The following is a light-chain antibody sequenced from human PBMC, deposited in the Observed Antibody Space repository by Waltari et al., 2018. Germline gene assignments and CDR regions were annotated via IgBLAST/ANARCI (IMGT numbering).Light chain of an antibody. V-gene: IGKV3-20*01. Sequence: EIVLTQSPGTLSLSPGERATLSCRASQSVGRTLTWYQAKPGQAPRLPIYGASSRATDIPDRFSGSGSGTDFSLTISRLEPEDFAVYYCQHYVRLPVTFGQGTKVEIK. CDR1: QSVGRT. CDR2: GAS. CDR3: QHYVRLPVT. J-gene: IGKJ1*01.